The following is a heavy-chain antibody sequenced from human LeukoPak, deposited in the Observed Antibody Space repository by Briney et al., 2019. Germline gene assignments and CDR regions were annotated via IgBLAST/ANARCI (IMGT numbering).Heavy chain of an antibody. Sequence: SETLSLTCTVSGGSISSYYWSWIRQPPGKGLEWIGYIYTSGSTNYNPSLKSRVTISVDTSKNQFSLKLSSVTAADTAVYYCARLTYCSSTSCPEQGWFDPWGQGTLVTVSS. J-gene: IGHJ5*02. V-gene: IGHV4-4*09. CDR1: GGSISSYY. D-gene: IGHD2-2*01. CDR3: ARLTYCSSTSCPEQGWFDP. CDR2: IYTSGST.